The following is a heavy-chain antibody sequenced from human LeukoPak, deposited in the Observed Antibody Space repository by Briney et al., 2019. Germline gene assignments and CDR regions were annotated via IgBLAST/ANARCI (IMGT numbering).Heavy chain of an antibody. D-gene: IGHD2-8*01. CDR1: GASFNTYY. CDR3: ARGPVALPNDRLSLFFDF. V-gene: IGHV4-34*01. Sequence: SETLSLTCAVYGASFNTYYWTWIRQTPDKGLEWIGEVKHDGDTNVNPSLRSRVVMSVDASKNQFSLKMTSVTAADTAIYFCARGPVALPNDRLSLFFDFWGQGTLVTVSS. CDR2: VKHDGDT. J-gene: IGHJ5*01.